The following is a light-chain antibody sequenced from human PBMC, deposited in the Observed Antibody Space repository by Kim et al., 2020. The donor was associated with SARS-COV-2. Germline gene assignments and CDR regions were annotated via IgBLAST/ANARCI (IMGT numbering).Light chain of an antibody. Sequence: EIVMTQSPATLSVSPGDRGTLSCRSSQSVSSNLAWYQQKPGQAPRLLIYVASIRATGVPARFSGSGSGTEFTLTISSLQSEDFAVYYCLQAEKRPPSHFRGGNK. CDR2: VAS. CDR3: LQAEKRPPSH. CDR1: QSVSSN. V-gene: IGKV3-15*01. J-gene: IGKJ4*01.